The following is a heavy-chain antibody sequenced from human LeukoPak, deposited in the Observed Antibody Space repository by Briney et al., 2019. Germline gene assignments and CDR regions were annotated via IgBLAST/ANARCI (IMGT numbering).Heavy chain of an antibody. D-gene: IGHD3-9*01. CDR1: GGSFSGYY. CDR3: ARGNILTGYYPPRYYFDY. J-gene: IGHJ4*02. Sequence: SETLSLTCAVYGGSFSGYYWSWIRQPPGKGLEWIGEINHSGSTNYNPSLKSRVTISVDTSKNQFSLKLSSVTAADTAVYYCARGNILTGYYPPRYYFDYWGQGTLVTVSS. V-gene: IGHV4-34*01. CDR2: INHSGST.